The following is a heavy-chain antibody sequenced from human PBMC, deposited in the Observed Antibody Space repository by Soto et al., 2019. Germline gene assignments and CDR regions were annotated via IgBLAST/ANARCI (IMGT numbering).Heavy chain of an antibody. J-gene: IGHJ4*02. CDR3: AKGGLATVGLFDY. D-gene: IGHD1-26*01. CDR1: GFTFSSYG. Sequence: GGSLRLSCAASGFTFSSYGMHWVRQAPGKGLEWVAVISYDGSNKYYADSVKGRFTISRDNSKNTLYLQMNSLRAEDTAVYYCAKGGLATVGLFDYWGQGTLVTSPQ. CDR2: ISYDGSNK. V-gene: IGHV3-30*18.